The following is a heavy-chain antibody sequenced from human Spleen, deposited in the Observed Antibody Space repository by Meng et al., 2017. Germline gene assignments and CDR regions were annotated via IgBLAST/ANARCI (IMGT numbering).Heavy chain of an antibody. CDR1: GGSFSDYY. CDR2: INHSGST. Sequence: QVQLHQWGRGLLKPSETLSLTCVVPGGSFSDYYWSWIRQPPGKGLEWIGEINHSGSTNYNPSLESRATISVDTSQNNLSLKLSSVTAADSAVYYCARGPTTMAHDFDYWGQGTLVTVSS. V-gene: IGHV4-34*01. J-gene: IGHJ4*02. D-gene: IGHD4-11*01. CDR3: ARGPTTMAHDFDY.